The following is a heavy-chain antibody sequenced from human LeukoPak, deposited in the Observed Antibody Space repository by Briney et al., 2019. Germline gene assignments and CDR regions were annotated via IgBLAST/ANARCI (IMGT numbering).Heavy chain of an antibody. Sequence: GGSLRLSCAASGFTFSSYWMHWVRQAPGKGLVWFSRIKSDGSITTYADSVKGRFTISRDNAKNTLYLQMNSLRAEDTAVYYCAKFADPGVWGQGTMVTVSS. CDR1: GFTFSSYW. D-gene: IGHD7-27*01. V-gene: IGHV3-74*01. J-gene: IGHJ3*01. CDR3: AKFADPGV. CDR2: IKSDGSIT.